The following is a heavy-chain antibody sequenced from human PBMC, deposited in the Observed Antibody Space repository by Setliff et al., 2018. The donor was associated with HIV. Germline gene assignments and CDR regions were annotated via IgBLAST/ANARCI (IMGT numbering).Heavy chain of an antibody. Sequence: GGSLRLSCAASGFTFSSYAMSWVRQAPGKGLEWVSAISGSGGSTYYADSVKGRFTISRDNSKNTLYLQMNSLRAEDTAVYYCAKAGVEWLFHTGYYYYMDVWGKGTTVTDSS. V-gene: IGHV3-23*01. CDR2: ISGSGGST. CDR3: AKAGVEWLFHTGYYYYMDV. CDR1: GFTFSSYA. D-gene: IGHD3-3*01. J-gene: IGHJ6*03.